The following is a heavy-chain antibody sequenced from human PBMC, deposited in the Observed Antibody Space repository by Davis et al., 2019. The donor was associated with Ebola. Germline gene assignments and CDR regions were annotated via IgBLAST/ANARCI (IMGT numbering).Heavy chain of an antibody. J-gene: IGHJ1*01. CDR2: IYYSGST. D-gene: IGHD1-26*01. V-gene: IGHV4-30-4*02. CDR3: ARGVGSTASGYFQP. CDR1: GGSISSGDYY. Sequence: PSETLSLTCTVSGGSISSGDYYWSWIRQPPGKGLEWIGYIYYSGSTYYNPSLKSRVTISVDTSKNQFSLKLSSVTAADTAVYYCARGVGSTASGYFQPWGQGALVSVSP.